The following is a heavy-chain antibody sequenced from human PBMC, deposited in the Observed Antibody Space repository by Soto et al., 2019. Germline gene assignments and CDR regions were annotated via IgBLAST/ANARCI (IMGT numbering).Heavy chain of an antibody. V-gene: IGHV5-51*01. CDR1: GYSFTSYW. Sequence: GESLKISCKGSGYSFTSYWIGWVRQMPGKGLEWMGIIYPGDSDTRYSPSFQGQVTISADKSISTAYLQWSSLKASDTAMYYCVRRGSPGKLHSLSYYYYYMDVWGKGTTVTVSS. CDR2: IYPGDSDT. CDR3: VRRGSPGKLHSLSYYYYYMDV. J-gene: IGHJ6*03. D-gene: IGHD1-1*01.